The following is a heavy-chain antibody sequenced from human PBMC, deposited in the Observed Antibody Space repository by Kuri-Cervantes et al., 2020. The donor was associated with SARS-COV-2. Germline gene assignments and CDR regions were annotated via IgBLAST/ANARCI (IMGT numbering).Heavy chain of an antibody. CDR1: GGTFSSYA. V-gene: IGHV1-69*04. Sequence: SVKVSCKASGGTFSSYAISWVRQAPGQGLEWMGRIIPILGIANYAQKFQGRVTITADKSASTAYMELSSLRSEDTAVYYCARGLELRSGYFDYWGQGTLVTVSS. J-gene: IGHJ4*02. CDR3: ARGLELRSGYFDY. D-gene: IGHD1-7*01. CDR2: IIPILGIA.